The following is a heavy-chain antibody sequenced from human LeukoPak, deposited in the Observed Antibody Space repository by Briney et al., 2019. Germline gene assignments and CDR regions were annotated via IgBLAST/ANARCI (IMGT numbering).Heavy chain of an antibody. CDR2: ISGSGHST. J-gene: IGHJ4*01. CDR3: VKDEPGNSWYN. CDR1: GFTFSTYY. D-gene: IGHD6-13*01. Sequence: GGSLRLSCAASGFTFSTYYMSWVRQAPGRGLEWVSAISGSGHSTYYADSVRGRFTISRDNSKNTLYLRMNSLRADDTAVYYCVKDEPGNSWYNWGHGTLITVSS. V-gene: IGHV3-23*01.